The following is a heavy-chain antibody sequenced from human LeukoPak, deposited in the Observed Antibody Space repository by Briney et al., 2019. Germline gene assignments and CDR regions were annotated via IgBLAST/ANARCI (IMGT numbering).Heavy chain of an antibody. D-gene: IGHD3-10*01. CDR1: GGSFSGYY. CDR3: ARRIIITMVRGVITPRAYNWFDP. V-gene: IGHV4-34*01. J-gene: IGHJ5*02. Sequence: SETLSLTCAVYGGSFSGYYWSWIRQPPGKGLEWIGEINHSGSTNYNPSLKSRVTISVDTSKNQFSLKLSSVTAADTAVYYCARRIIITMVRGVITPRAYNWFDPWGQGTLVTVPS. CDR2: INHSGST.